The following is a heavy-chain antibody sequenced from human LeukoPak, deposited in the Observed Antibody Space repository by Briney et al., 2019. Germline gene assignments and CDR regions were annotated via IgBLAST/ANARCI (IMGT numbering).Heavy chain of an antibody. CDR2: INRDGSEK. CDR1: GFIFSNFW. D-gene: IGHD5-24*01. V-gene: IGHV3-7*01. Sequence: GGSLRLSCTGSGFIFSNFWMGWARQGPGKGLQWVASINRDGSEKHPVDSVKSRFTISRDNAKNSVYLQMNGLTVEDTAVYYCVRDVDIWGQGTLVTVSS. CDR3: VRDVDI. J-gene: IGHJ4*02.